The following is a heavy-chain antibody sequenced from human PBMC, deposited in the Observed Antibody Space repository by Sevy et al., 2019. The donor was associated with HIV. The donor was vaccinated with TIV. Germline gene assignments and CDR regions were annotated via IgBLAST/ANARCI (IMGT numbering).Heavy chain of an antibody. Sequence: LSLTCAASGFTFSSYAMSWVRQAPGKGLEWVSAISGSGGSTYYADSVKGRFTISRDNSKNTLYLQMNSLRAEDTAVYNCAKAGNFMVRGVIFDYWGQGTLVTVSS. CDR3: AKAGNFMVRGVIFDY. V-gene: IGHV3-23*01. CDR1: GFTFSSYA. CDR2: ISGSGGST. J-gene: IGHJ4*02. D-gene: IGHD3-10*01.